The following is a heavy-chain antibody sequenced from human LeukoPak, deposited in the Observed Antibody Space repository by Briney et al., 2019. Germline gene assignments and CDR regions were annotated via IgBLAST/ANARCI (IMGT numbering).Heavy chain of an antibody. J-gene: IGHJ5*01. CDR2: ISSDGIAT. CDR1: GFTFNTYW. V-gene: IGHV3-74*01. Sequence: PGGSLRLSCAASGFTFNTYWIHWVRQAPGKGLVWVSRISSDGIATAYAESVKGRFTISRDNAKNTLYLQMSSLRVDDTGLYYCARDYSGYYSPFDSLGQGTLVTVSS. CDR3: ARDYSGYYSPFDS. D-gene: IGHD3-22*01.